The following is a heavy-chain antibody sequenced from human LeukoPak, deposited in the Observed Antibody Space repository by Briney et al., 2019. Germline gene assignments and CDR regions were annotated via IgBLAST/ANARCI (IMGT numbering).Heavy chain of an antibody. Sequence: GASVKVSCKVSGYTLTELSMHWVRQAPGQGLEWMGIINPSGGSTSYAQKFQGRVTMTRDTSTSTVYMELSSLRSEDTAVYYCARGQWGQQLLYDYWGQGTLVTVSS. J-gene: IGHJ4*02. CDR3: ARGQWGQQLLYDY. D-gene: IGHD2-2*02. CDR1: GYTLTELS. V-gene: IGHV1-46*01. CDR2: INPSGGST.